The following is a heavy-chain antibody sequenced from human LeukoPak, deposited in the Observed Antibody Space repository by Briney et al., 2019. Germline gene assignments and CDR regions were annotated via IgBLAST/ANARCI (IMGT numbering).Heavy chain of an antibody. CDR1: GGSFSDYY. CDR2: INHRGNT. D-gene: IGHD1-26*01. V-gene: IGHV4-34*01. J-gene: IGHJ4*02. CDR3: ARRLSSGSQVLDS. Sequence: PSETLSLTCAVSGGSFSDYYWTWVRQPPGRGLEWIGEINHRGNTNYNSSLKSRVLISVDASKNQFSLNLGSVTAADTAIYYCARRLSSGSQVLDSWGQGTLVTVSS.